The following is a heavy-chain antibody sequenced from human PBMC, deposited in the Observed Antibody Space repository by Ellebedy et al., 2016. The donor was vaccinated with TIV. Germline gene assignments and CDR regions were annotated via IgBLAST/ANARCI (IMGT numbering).Heavy chain of an antibody. D-gene: IGHD6-19*01. CDR1: GFTVPSNY. Sequence: PGGSLRLACPAAGFTVPSNYMNWNSHAPGKVLEWVAVTYSGVTTYYADSVKGRFIISRDNSKNTLYLQMNSLRADDTAVYYCAKDLGLYISGCDYWGQGTLVTVSS. CDR3: AKDLGLYISGCDY. V-gene: IGHV3-66*01. CDR2: TYSGVTT. J-gene: IGHJ4*02.